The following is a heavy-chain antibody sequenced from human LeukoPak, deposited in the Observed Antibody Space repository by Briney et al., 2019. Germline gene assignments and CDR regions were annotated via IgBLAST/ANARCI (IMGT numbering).Heavy chain of an antibody. V-gene: IGHV4-59*01. CDR3: ARDRSPNAFDY. D-gene: IGHD2-8*01. CDR2: IYYSGST. CDR1: GGSISSYY. J-gene: IGHJ4*02. Sequence: PSKTLSLTCTVSGGSISSYYWSWIRQPPGKGLEWIGYIYYSGSTNYNPSLKSRVTISVDTSKNQFSLKLSSVTAADTAVYYCARDRSPNAFDYWGQGTLVTVSS.